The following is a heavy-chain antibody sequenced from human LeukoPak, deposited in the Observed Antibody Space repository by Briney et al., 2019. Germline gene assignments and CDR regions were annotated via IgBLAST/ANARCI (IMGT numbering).Heavy chain of an antibody. Sequence: YPSETLSLTCTVSGGSISSYYWSWIRQPPGKGLEWIGYIYYSGSTNYDPSLKSRVTISVDTSKNRFSLKLSSVTAADTAVYYCARHTREPPYYYYYGMDVWGQGTTVTVSS. D-gene: IGHD1-26*01. CDR3: ARHTREPPYYYYYGMDV. V-gene: IGHV4-59*08. CDR2: IYYSGST. J-gene: IGHJ6*02. CDR1: GGSISSYY.